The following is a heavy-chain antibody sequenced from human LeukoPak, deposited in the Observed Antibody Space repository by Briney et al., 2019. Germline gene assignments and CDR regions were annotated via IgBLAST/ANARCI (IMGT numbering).Heavy chain of an antibody. Sequence: GGSLRLSCAASGFTFNSYNLNWVRQAPVKGLEWDSYIRSSSSKILYADSVKGRFTISRDSAKTSLFLQMDSLRDEDTAVYCCARAYSSSSGRDAFDSWGRGTLVSVSS. CDR3: ARAYSSSSGRDAFDS. D-gene: IGHD6-6*01. CDR1: GFTFNSYN. CDR2: IRSSSSKI. J-gene: IGHJ3*02. V-gene: IGHV3-48*02.